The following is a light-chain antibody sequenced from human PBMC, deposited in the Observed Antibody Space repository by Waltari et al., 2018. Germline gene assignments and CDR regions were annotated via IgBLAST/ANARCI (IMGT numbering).Light chain of an antibody. CDR2: EVT. V-gene: IGLV2-8*01. J-gene: IGLJ1*01. CDR1: SNDVGAYNY. Sequence: QSALTQPPSASGSPGQSVTISCTGTSNDVGAYNYVSWYQQHPGKAPKLLIYEVTKRPSGVPDLFSGSKSGNTASLTVSGLQAEDEADYYCNSYAGSNNNVFGTGTKVTVL. CDR3: NSYAGSNNNV.